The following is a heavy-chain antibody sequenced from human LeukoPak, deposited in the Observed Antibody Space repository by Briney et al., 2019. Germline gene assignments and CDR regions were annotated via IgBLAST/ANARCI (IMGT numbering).Heavy chain of an antibody. CDR2: ISNSGSYT. Sequence: GGSLRLSCAASGFSFSDNYVSWIRQAPGKGLEWVSYISNSGSYTNYPDSVKGRFTISRDNAKNSLYLQMRSLRDEDTAVYYCARARGAGPGGHFDYWGQGTLVTVSS. CDR3: ARARGAGPGGHFDY. J-gene: IGHJ4*02. CDR1: GFSFSDNY. V-gene: IGHV3-11*05. D-gene: IGHD6-19*01.